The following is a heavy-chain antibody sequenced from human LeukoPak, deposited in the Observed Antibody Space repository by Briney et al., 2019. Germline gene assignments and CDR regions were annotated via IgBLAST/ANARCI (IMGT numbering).Heavy chain of an antibody. V-gene: IGHV3-23*05. CDR3: ARDPSTLLPTDDS. D-gene: IGHD2-2*01. CDR2: IHPSGINT. CDR1: GFNFMQYG. J-gene: IGHJ4*02. Sequence: PGGPLRLSCVGSGFNFMQYGMMWVRQAPGKGLEWVSTIHPSGINTHHADSVKGRFTISRDNSKNTLYLQMNSLRVEDTAIYYCARDPSTLLPTDDSWGQGTLVAVSS.